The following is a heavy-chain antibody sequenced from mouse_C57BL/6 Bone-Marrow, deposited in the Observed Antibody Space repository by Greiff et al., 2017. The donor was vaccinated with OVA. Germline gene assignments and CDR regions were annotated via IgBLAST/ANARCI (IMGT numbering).Heavy chain of an antibody. CDR3: ARGDISFAY. Sequence: QVQLQQPGAELVMPGASVKLSCKASGYTFTSYWMHWVKQRPGQGLEWIGEIDPSDSYTNYNQKFKGKSTLTVDKSSSTAYMQLSSLTSEDAAVYYCARGDISFAYGGQGTLVTVSA. J-gene: IGHJ3*01. V-gene: IGHV1-69*01. CDR1: GYTFTSYW. CDR2: IDPSDSYT.